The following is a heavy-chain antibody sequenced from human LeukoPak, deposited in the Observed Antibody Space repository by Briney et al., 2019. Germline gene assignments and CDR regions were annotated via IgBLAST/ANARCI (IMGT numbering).Heavy chain of an antibody. J-gene: IGHJ4*02. Sequence: ASVKVSCKASGYTFTNYYIHWVRQAPGQGFEWVGIINPTDGGTTYAQNFQGRVSMTRDTSTSTVYMELSSLRSEDTAVYYCARRHPGDDYNYWTGFYFDYWGQGTLVTVFS. V-gene: IGHV1-46*01. CDR3: ARRHPGDDYNYWTGFYFDY. CDR1: GYTFTNYY. CDR2: INPTDGGT. D-gene: IGHD4-4*01.